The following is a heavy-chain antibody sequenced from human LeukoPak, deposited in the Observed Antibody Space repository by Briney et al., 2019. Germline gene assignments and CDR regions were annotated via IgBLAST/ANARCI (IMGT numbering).Heavy chain of an antibody. D-gene: IGHD4-23*01. CDR2: IYTSGIT. V-gene: IGHV3-66*02. CDR1: GFVVSDNY. J-gene: IGHJ4*02. Sequence: GGSLRLSCAASGFVVSDNYMSWVRQAPGQGLEWVSLIYTSGITKYTDSVKGRFTISRDNAKNTLYLRMNTLSAEDTAVYYCVEYYVGKFDYWGQGTLVTVSS. CDR3: VEYYVGKFDY.